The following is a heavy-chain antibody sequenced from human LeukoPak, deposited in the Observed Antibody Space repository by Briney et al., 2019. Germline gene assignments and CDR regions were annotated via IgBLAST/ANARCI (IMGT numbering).Heavy chain of an antibody. CDR1: GLPFSSYA. D-gene: IGHD3-10*01. V-gene: IGHV3-30-3*01. J-gene: IGHJ5*02. Sequence: GGSLRLSCAASGLPFSSYAMPWSRQAPGKGLEWVAVISYDGSNKYYADSVKGRFTISRDNSKNTLYLQMNSLRAEDTAVYYCARDFGTMVRGVRDPWGQGTLVTVSS. CDR3: ARDFGTMVRGVRDP. CDR2: ISYDGSNK.